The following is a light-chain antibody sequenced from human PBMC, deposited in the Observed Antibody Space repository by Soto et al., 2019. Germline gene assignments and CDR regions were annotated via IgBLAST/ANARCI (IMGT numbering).Light chain of an antibody. V-gene: IGKV1-27*01. CDR1: QDIGNF. Sequence: DIQMTQSPSSLSAFVGDRVTTTCRASQDIGNFLAWYQQKPGKVPKLLVYAASTLQSGVPSRFSGSGSGTDFTLTISSLQPEDVATYYCQKCKVAPFTFGGGTKVDI. J-gene: IGKJ4*01. CDR3: QKCKVAPFT. CDR2: AAS.